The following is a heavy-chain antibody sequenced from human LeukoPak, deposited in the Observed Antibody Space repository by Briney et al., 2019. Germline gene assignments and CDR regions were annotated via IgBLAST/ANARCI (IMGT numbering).Heavy chain of an antibody. V-gene: IGHV3-20*04. D-gene: IGHD2-15*01. CDR2: INWNGGST. CDR3: ARSVAASRDY. J-gene: IGHJ4*02. Sequence: PGGSLRISCATSGFTFSIYWMSWVRQAPGKGLEWVSGINWNGGSTGYADSVKGRFTISRDNAKNSLYLQMNSLRAEDTALYYCARSVAASRDYWGQGTLVTVSS. CDR1: GFTFSIYW.